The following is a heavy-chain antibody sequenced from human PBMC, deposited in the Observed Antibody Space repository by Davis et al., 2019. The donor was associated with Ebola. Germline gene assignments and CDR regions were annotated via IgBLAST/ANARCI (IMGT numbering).Heavy chain of an antibody. J-gene: IGHJ5*02. Sequence: GGSLRLSCAASGFTFSSYGMHWVRQAPGKGLEWVSAISGSGGSTYYADSVKGRFTISRDNSKNTLYLQMNSLRAEDTAVYYCAKVGLWFGELSWFDPWGQGTLVTVSS. CDR3: AKVGLWFGELSWFDP. CDR1: GFTFSSYG. V-gene: IGHV3-23*01. CDR2: ISGSGGST. D-gene: IGHD3-10*01.